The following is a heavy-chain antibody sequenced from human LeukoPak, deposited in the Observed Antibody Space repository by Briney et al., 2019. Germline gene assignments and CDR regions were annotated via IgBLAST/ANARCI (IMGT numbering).Heavy chain of an antibody. CDR3: AKDGTAEDIVVVPAATSHYYYMDV. Sequence: GGSLRLSCAASGFTFSSYGMHWVRQAPGKGLEWVAFIRYDGSNKYYADSVKGRFTISRDNSKNTLCLQMNSLRAEDTAVYYCAKDGTAEDIVVVPAATSHYYYMDVWGKGTTVTVSS. CDR1: GFTFSSYG. J-gene: IGHJ6*03. V-gene: IGHV3-30*02. D-gene: IGHD2-2*01. CDR2: IRYDGSNK.